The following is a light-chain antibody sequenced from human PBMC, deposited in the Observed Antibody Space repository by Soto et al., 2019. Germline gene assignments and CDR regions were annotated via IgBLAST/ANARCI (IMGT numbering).Light chain of an antibody. V-gene: IGKV1-5*01. CDR1: QSMNDW. CDR2: DTS. CDR3: LRYNAFSQT. Sequence: DIQMTQSPSSLSASVGDRVTITCRASQSMNDWLAWFQQKPGKAPKVLIYDTSSLQSGVPSSFSGSGSDTECTLTSDGLQHNDVATSYCLRYNAFSQTFGQGTKVEL. J-gene: IGKJ1*01.